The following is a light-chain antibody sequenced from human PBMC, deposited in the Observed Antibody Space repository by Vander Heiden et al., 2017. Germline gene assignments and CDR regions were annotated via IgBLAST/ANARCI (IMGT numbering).Light chain of an antibody. CDR1: QSISNW. CDR2: KAS. CDR3: QQYNSWT. Sequence: DIQMTQSPSTLSASVGDRVTITCRASQSISNWLAWYQQKPGKAPKLLIYKASSLGSGVPSRFSGSGSGTEFTLTISSLQPDDFATYYCQQYNSWTFGQGTKVEI. J-gene: IGKJ1*01. V-gene: IGKV1-5*03.